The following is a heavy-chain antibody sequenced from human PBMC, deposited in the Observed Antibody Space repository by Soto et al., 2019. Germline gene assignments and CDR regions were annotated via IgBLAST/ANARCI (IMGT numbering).Heavy chain of an antibody. Sequence: EVQLVESGGGLVQPGRSLRLSCAASGFTFDDYAVHWVRQAPGKGLEWVSGITWNSRSIAYADSVKGRFTISRDNAKNSLYLQMNSLRAEDTALYYCENGVEGGYDPYYFDCWGQGTLVTVSS. D-gene: IGHD5-12*01. CDR3: ENGVEGGYDPYYFDC. J-gene: IGHJ4*02. CDR2: ITWNSRSI. CDR1: GFTFDDYA. V-gene: IGHV3-9*01.